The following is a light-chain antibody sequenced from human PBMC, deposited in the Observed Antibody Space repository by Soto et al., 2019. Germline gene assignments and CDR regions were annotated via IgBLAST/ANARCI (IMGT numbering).Light chain of an antibody. CDR1: MRDVGAYNL. V-gene: IGLV2-14*01. J-gene: IGLJ2*01. CDR2: EVR. Sequence: SVLTQPASVSRSPGQSITVSCAGTMRDVGAYNLVSWYQQHPGRAPQLIIYEVRNRPSGISFRFSGSKSGNTASLTISGLQAEDEADYYCSSYTSKSSLIFGGGTKVTVL. CDR3: SSYTSKSSLI.